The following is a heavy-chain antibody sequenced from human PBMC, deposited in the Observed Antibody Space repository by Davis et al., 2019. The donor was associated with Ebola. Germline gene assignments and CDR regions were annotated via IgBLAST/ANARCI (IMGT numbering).Heavy chain of an antibody. CDR3: ARDGIGSSARDGVGGSVTFVHEGFDP. V-gene: IGHV1-18*01. D-gene: IGHD5-24*01. CDR1: GYTFTTYG. Sequence: ASVKVSCKASGYTFTTYGLSWVRQAPGQGLEWMGWISGYNGNPFYAQKLLGRVSMTTDTSTSTAYMELRSLRYDEPAVYYCARDGIGSSARDGVGGSVTFVHEGFDPWGQGTLVTVSS. J-gene: IGHJ5*02. CDR2: ISGYNGNP.